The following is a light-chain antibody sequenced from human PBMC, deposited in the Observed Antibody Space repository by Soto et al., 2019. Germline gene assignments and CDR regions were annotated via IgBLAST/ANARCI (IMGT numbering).Light chain of an antibody. Sequence: DIVMTQSPDSLAVSLCERATINCKSSQSVLYSSNNKNYLAWYQQKPGQPPKLLIYWASTREFGVPDRFSGSGSGTDFTLTISSLKDEDVAVYYCQQYYTTPRTFGHGTKVDIK. J-gene: IGKJ1*01. CDR1: QSVLYSSNNKNY. CDR3: QQYYTTPRT. CDR2: WAS. V-gene: IGKV4-1*01.